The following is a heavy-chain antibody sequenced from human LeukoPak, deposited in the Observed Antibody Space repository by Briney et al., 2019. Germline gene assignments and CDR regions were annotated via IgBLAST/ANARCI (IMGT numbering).Heavy chain of an antibody. V-gene: IGHV1-69*13. D-gene: IGHD2-2*01. Sequence: SVKVSCKASGGTFSSYAISWVRQAPGQGLEWMGGIIPTFGTANYAQKFQGRVTITADESTSTAYMELSSLRSEDTAVYYCASYAGIVVVPAATSGFDPWGQGTLVTVSS. CDR1: GGTFSSYA. J-gene: IGHJ5*02. CDR3: ASYAGIVVVPAATSGFDP. CDR2: IIPTFGTA.